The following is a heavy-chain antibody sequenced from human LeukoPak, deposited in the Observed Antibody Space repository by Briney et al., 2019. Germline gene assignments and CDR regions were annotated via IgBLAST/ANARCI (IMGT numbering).Heavy chain of an antibody. J-gene: IGHJ6*02. D-gene: IGHD3-3*01. CDR2: MNPNSGNK. V-gene: IGHV1-8*01. Sequence: ASVKVSCKASGYTFTSYDINWVRQATGQGLEWMGWMNPNSGNKGYAQKFQGRVTMTRNTSISTAYMELSSLRSEDTAVYYCASASTYDFWSGYYTPVYGMDVWGQGTTVTVSS. CDR1: GYTFTSYD. CDR3: ASASTYDFWSGYYTPVYGMDV.